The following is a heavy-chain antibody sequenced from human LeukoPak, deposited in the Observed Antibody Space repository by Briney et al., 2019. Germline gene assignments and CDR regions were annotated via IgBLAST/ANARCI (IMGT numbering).Heavy chain of an antibody. CDR3: ARDPGSGYEEHFDY. CDR1: GITFNSYT. D-gene: IGHD5-12*01. J-gene: IGHJ4*02. CDR2: ISSSGSTI. Sequence: GGSLRLSCAASGITFNSYTMNWVRQAPGKGLEWVSYISSSGSTIYYTDSVKGRFTISRDNAKNSLYLQMNSLRAEDTAVYYCARDPGSGYEEHFDYWGQGTLVTVSS. V-gene: IGHV3-48*04.